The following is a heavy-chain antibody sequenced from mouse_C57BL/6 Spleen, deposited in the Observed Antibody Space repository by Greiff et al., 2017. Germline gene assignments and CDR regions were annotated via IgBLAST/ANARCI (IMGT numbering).Heavy chain of an antibody. D-gene: IGHD1-1*01. CDR3: ARRGSSYVGYFDV. J-gene: IGHJ1*03. Sequence: VQLQQPGAELVRPGSSVKLSCKASGYTFTSYWMHWVKQRPIQGLEWIGNIDTSDSETHYNQKFKDKATLTVDKSSSTAYMQLSSLTSEDSAVYYCARRGSSYVGYFDVWGTGTTVTVSS. V-gene: IGHV1-52*01. CDR2: IDTSDSET. CDR1: GYTFTSYW.